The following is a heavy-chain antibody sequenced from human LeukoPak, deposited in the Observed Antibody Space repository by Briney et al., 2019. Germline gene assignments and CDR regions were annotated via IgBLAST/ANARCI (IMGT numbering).Heavy chain of an antibody. V-gene: IGHV1-69*13. J-gene: IGHJ6*03. Sequence: SVKVSCKASGGTFSSYAISWVRLAPGQGLEWMGGIIPIFGTANYAQKFQGRVTITADESTSTVYMELSSLRSEDTAVYYCARYDFWSSYYYMDVWGKGTTVTVSS. CDR3: ARYDFWSSYYYMDV. CDR2: IIPIFGTA. D-gene: IGHD3-3*01. CDR1: GGTFSSYA.